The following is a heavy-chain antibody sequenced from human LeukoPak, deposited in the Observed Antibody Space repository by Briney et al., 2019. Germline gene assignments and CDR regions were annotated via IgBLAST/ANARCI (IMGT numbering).Heavy chain of an antibody. Sequence: GGSLRLSCAASGFTFNTFGMHWVRQAPGKGLEWVALISFDGSEKYYADSVEGRFTISRDNSKNTLYLQMNSLRAEDTAVYYCAKGGSSFSGYYYGMDVWGQGTTVTVSS. CDR1: GFTFNTFG. J-gene: IGHJ6*02. V-gene: IGHV3-30*18. D-gene: IGHD3-10*01. CDR2: ISFDGSEK. CDR3: AKGGSSFSGYYYGMDV.